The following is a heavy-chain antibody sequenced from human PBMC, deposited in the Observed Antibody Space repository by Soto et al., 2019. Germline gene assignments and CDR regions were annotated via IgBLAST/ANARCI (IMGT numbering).Heavy chain of an antibody. D-gene: IGHD3-16*02. CDR2: IKRDGTVT. Sequence: EVQLVESGGGLVQPGESLRLSCAASGFTFSAFWMTWLRQAPGKGLEWVANIKRDGTVTHYGDSVEGRCTLSRDNAQNSLFLQLNSLRPEDTAMYYCARELYPPGEFCYDAVDVWGQGTFVTVSS. V-gene: IGHV3-7*04. CDR1: GFTFSAFW. J-gene: IGHJ3*01. CDR3: ARELYPPGEFCYDAVDV.